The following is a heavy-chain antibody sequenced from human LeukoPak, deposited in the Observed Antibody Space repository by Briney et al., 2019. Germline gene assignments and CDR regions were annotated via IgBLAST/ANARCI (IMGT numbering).Heavy chain of an antibody. Sequence: PSETLSLTCTVSGGSISSYYRSWIRQPPGKGLEWIGYIYYSGSTNYNPSLKSRVTISVDTSKNQFSLNLSSVTAADTAVYYCARIIAGSSAYFDYWGQGTPVTVSS. D-gene: IGHD2-2*01. CDR1: GGSISSYY. CDR3: ARIIAGSSAYFDY. J-gene: IGHJ4*02. V-gene: IGHV4-59*01. CDR2: IYYSGST.